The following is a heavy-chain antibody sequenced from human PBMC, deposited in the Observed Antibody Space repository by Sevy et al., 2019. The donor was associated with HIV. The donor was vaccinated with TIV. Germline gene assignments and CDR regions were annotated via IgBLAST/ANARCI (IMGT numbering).Heavy chain of an antibody. Sequence: GGSLRLSCAASGFTFSKYSMSWVRQPPGKGLEWVSTLSFGCGEINHADSVKGRFTNSRVNSKNSLYLQMNNLIAEDTAVYYCAREGCTKPHDYWGQGTLVTVSS. V-gene: IGHV3-23*01. CDR1: GFTFSKYS. CDR3: AREGCTKPHDY. J-gene: IGHJ4*02. CDR2: LSFGCGEI. D-gene: IGHD2-8*01.